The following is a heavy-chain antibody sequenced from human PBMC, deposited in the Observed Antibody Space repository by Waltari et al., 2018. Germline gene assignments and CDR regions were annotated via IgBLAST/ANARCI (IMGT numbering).Heavy chain of an antibody. CDR1: GGSFSGYY. CDR2: INHIGGT. D-gene: IGHD4-4*01. V-gene: IGHV4-34*01. J-gene: IGHJ3*02. Sequence: QVQLQQWGAGLLKPSETLSLTCAVYGGSFSGYYWNWIRQSPGKGLEWIGEINHIGGTNYNPSLKNRVTISVDTSKNQLSLKLSSVTAADTAVYYCTRGDDYSKGGRIWGQGTMVTVSS. CDR3: TRGDDYSKGGRI.